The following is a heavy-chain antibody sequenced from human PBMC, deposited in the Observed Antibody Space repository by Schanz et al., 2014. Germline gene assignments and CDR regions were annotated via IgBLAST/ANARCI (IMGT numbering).Heavy chain of an antibody. J-gene: IGHJ5*02. V-gene: IGHV1-69*04. CDR2: IISILGIP. D-gene: IGHD3-3*01. CDR3: ARDDRFVEWSLLGS. Sequence: QVQLVQSGAEVKKPGSSMKVSCKASGGTFSSFGINWVRQAPGQGLEWMGRIISILGIPNYAQKFQGRVTFTADKSTSTAYMELSRLRSDDTAVYYCARDDRFVEWSLLGSWGQGTLVTGSS. CDR1: GGTFSSFG.